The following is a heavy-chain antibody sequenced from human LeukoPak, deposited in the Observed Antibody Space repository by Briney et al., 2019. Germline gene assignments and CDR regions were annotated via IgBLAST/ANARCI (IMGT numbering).Heavy chain of an antibody. Sequence: GGSLRLSCAASGFTFSSYSMNWVRQAPGKGLEWVSSISSSSSYIYYADSVKGRFTISRDNAKNSLYLQMNSLRAEDTAVYYCAREGSSSWYLGYYYYYMDVWGKGTTVTVSS. CDR1: GFTFSSYS. CDR3: AREGSSSWYLGYYYYYMDV. CDR2: ISSSSSYI. J-gene: IGHJ6*03. V-gene: IGHV3-21*01. D-gene: IGHD6-13*01.